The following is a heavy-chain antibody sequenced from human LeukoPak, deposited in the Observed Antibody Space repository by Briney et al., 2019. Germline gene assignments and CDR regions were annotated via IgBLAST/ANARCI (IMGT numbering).Heavy chain of an antibody. CDR3: VRESPVAAVGRSWFDP. Sequence: GGSLRLSCAASGFTFSDYWITRVRQAPGEGLEWVSTVSGSNGNTHYADSVKGRFTISRDNSKNTLYLQMNSLRAEDTAVYYCVRESPVAAVGRSWFDPWGQGTLVTVSS. CDR2: VSGSNGNT. CDR1: GFTFSDYW. D-gene: IGHD6-13*01. J-gene: IGHJ5*02. V-gene: IGHV3-23*01.